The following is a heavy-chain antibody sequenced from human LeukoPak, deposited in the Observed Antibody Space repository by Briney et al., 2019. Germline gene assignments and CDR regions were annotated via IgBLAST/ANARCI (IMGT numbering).Heavy chain of an antibody. V-gene: IGHV4-59*01. J-gene: IGHJ3*02. Sequence: SETLSLTCTVSGGSISGYYWSWIRQPPGEGLEWVAYIYYTSGRTNYNPSLKSRVTILVDTSKNQFSLKLSSVTAADTAMYYRARILEGSGATFDIWGQGTMVTVSS. CDR1: GGSISGYY. CDR3: ARILEGSGATFDI. D-gene: IGHD1-1*01. CDR2: IYYTSGRT.